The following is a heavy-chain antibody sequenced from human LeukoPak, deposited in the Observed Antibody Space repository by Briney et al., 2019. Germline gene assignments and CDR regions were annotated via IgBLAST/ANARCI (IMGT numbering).Heavy chain of an antibody. Sequence: SETLSLTRTVSGGSISSSGYFWGWIRQPPGKGLEWIGTIYYSGSTHYNPSLNSRVTISVATSKNQFSLKLSSVTAADTAVYYCARTGNAAVPPYFDSWGQGALVTVSS. CDR2: IYYSGST. CDR3: ARTGNAAVPPYFDS. V-gene: IGHV4-39*01. CDR1: GGSISSSGYF. D-gene: IGHD3-10*01. J-gene: IGHJ4*02.